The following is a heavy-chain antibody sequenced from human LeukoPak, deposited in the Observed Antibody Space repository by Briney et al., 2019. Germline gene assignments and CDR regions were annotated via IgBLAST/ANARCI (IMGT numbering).Heavy chain of an antibody. J-gene: IGHJ4*02. V-gene: IGHV4-31*03. CDR1: GGTISSGGYH. CDR2: LYYSGST. CDR3: ARDGYDSSGYYLRGDY. D-gene: IGHD3-22*01. Sequence: SETLSLTCTVSGGTISSGGYHWSWIRQHPGKGLEWIGYLYYSGSTYYNPSLKSRVTITVDTSKTQFSLKLHSVSAADTGVYYCARDGYDSSGYYLRGDYWGQGTLVTVSS.